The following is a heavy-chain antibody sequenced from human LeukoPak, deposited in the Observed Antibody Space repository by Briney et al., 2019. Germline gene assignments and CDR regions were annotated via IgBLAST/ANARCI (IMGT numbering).Heavy chain of an antibody. D-gene: IGHD3-22*01. J-gene: IGHJ4*02. CDR3: ARQSLMSGYYSYYFDY. CDR2: IYYSGST. CDR1: GGSISSGDYY. V-gene: IGHV4-39*01. Sequence: PSETLSPTCTVSGGSISSGDYYWAWIRQPPGKGLEWIGTIYYSGSTYYNPSLKSRVTISVDTSKNQFSLKLSSVTAADTAVFYCARQSLMSGYYSYYFDYWGQGTLVTVSS.